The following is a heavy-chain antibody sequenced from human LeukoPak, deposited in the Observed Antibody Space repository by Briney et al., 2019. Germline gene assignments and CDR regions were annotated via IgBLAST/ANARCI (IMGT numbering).Heavy chain of an antibody. CDR1: GDSISSGDYY. V-gene: IGHV4-30-4*01. Sequence: PSETLSLTCTVSGDSISSGDYYRSWIRQPPGKGLEWIGYIYYSGSTYYNPSLKSRVTISVDTSKNQFSLKLSSVAAADTAVYYCARGGSDIVVVPAAMPANWFDPWGQGTLVTVSS. D-gene: IGHD2-2*01. CDR3: ARGGSDIVVVPAAMPANWFDP. J-gene: IGHJ5*02. CDR2: IYYSGST.